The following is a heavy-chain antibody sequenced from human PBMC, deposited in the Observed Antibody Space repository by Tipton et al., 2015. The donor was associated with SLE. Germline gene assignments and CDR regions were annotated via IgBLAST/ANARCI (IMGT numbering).Heavy chain of an antibody. D-gene: IGHD6-19*01. CDR3: ARAGYSSGWDFDY. Sequence: TLSLTCTVSGGSISSYYWSWIRQPPGKGLEWIGEINHSGSTNYNPSLKSRVTISVDTSKNQFSLKLSSVTAADTAVYYCARAGYSSGWDFDYWGQGTLVTVSS. J-gene: IGHJ4*02. CDR1: GGSISSYY. V-gene: IGHV4-34*01. CDR2: INHSGST.